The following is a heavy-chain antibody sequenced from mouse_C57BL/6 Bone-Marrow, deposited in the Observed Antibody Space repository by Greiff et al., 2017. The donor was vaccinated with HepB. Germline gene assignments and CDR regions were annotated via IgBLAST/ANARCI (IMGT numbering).Heavy chain of an antibody. Sequence: VQLKQSGPVLVKPGASVKMSCKASGYTFTDYYMNWVKQSHGKSLEWIGVINPYNGGTSYNQKFKGKATLTVDKSSSTAYMELNSLTSEDSAVYYCARWDYYGSSTGYYAMDYWGQGTSVTVSS. CDR3: ARWDYYGSSTGYYAMDY. CDR1: GYTFTDYY. V-gene: IGHV1-19*01. D-gene: IGHD1-1*01. CDR2: INPYNGGT. J-gene: IGHJ4*01.